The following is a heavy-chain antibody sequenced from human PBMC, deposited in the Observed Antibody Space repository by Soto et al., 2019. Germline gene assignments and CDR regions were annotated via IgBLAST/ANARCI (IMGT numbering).Heavy chain of an antibody. D-gene: IGHD5-18*01. V-gene: IGHV4-59*01. Sequence: SETLSLTCTVSGGSISSYYWSWIRQPPGKGLEWIGYIYYSGSTNYNPSLKSRVTISVDTSKNQFSLKLSSVTAADTAVYYCARVGYGFDYWGQGTLVTVSS. CDR3: ARVGYGFDY. CDR2: IYYSGST. J-gene: IGHJ4*02. CDR1: GGSISSYY.